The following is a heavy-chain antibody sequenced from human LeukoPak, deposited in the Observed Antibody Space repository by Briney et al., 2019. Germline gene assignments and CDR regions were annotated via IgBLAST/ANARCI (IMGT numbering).Heavy chain of an antibody. V-gene: IGHV1-18*01. CDR3: ARSPAGDYVWGSHSKFDY. Sequence: ASVKVSCKASGYTFTSCGISWVRQAPGQGLEWMGWISAYNGNTNYAQKLQGRVTMTTDTSTSTAYMELRSLRSDDTAVYYCARSPAGDYVWGSHSKFDYWGQGTLVTVSS. CDR2: ISAYNGNT. J-gene: IGHJ4*02. CDR1: GYTFTSCG. D-gene: IGHD3-16*01.